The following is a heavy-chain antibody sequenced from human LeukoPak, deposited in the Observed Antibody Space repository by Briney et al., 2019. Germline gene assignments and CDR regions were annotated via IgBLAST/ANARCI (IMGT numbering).Heavy chain of an antibody. CDR1: GGSISSGDYS. J-gene: IGHJ5*02. Sequence: SQTLSLTCAVSGGSISSGDYSWSWIRQPPGKGLEWIGYIFQSGSTYYNPSLKSRVTISVDRSKNQFSLKLSSVTAADTAVYYCARVGSDWNDVRYNWFDAWGQGTLVTVSS. CDR2: IFQSGST. D-gene: IGHD1-1*01. CDR3: ARVGSDWNDVRYNWFDA. V-gene: IGHV4-30-2*01.